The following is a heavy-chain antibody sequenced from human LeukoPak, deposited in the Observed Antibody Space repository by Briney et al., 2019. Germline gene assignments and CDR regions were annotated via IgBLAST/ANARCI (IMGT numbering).Heavy chain of an antibody. J-gene: IGHJ4*02. CDR3: AKYSWAARPWRFDY. CDR1: GFTFSSYA. D-gene: IGHD6-6*01. V-gene: IGHV3-23*01. Sequence: PRGSLRLSCAASGFTFSSYAMSWVRQAPGKGLEWVSAISGSGGSTYYADSVKGRFTISRDNSKNTLYLQMNSLRAEDTAVYYRAKYSWAARPWRFDYWGQGTLVTVSS. CDR2: ISGSGGST.